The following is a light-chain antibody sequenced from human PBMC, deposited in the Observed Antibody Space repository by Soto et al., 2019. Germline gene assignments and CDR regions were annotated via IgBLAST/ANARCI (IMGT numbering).Light chain of an antibody. J-gene: IGKJ3*01. CDR2: GAS. CDR1: QRVSSAN. CDR3: QQYHNWRT. V-gene: IGKV3-20*01. Sequence: EIVLTQSPGTLSLSPGERATLSCRASQRVSSANLAWYQQKPGQAPRLLMYGASNRATGTPDRFSGRGSGTDFTLPISRLEPEDLAVYYCQQYHNWRTFGPGPKVDIK.